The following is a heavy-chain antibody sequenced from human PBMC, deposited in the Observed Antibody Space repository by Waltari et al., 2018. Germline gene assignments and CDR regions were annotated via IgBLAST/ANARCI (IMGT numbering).Heavy chain of an antibody. D-gene: IGHD3-22*01. V-gene: IGHV4-34*01. CDR3: ARGDYYNDSSTS. Sequence: QEQLQQWGAGLLTPSETLSLTCGVYCGSFSGSYGSWIRQSPGKGLEWIGGIAPSGGTTYNPSLKSRATIFVDMSKKQFSVKLTSVTAADTAMYYCARGDYYNDSSTSWGQGALVTVSS. CDR2: IAPSGGT. J-gene: IGHJ5*02. CDR1: CGSFSGSY.